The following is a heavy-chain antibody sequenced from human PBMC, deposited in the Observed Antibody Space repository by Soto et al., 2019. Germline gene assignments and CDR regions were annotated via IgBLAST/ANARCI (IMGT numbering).Heavy chain of an antibody. D-gene: IGHD6-13*01. J-gene: IGHJ4*02. Sequence: GGSLRLSCAASGFTFSTYEFNWVRQAPGRGLEWISYISVSGNIIKYADSVKGRFTISRDNAENSLHLHMSSLRVDGTAVYFCVRDTMRASAAASLDYWGQGTQVTASS. V-gene: IGHV3-48*03. CDR1: GFTFSTYE. CDR3: VRDTMRASAAASLDY. CDR2: ISVSGNII.